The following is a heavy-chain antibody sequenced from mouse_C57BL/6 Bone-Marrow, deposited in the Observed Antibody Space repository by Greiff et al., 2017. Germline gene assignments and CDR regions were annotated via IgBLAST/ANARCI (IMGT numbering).Heavy chain of an antibody. CDR3: ARWGDYDVRFDY. J-gene: IGHJ2*01. Sequence: EVQLMESGPELVKPGASVKISCKASGYTFTDYYMNWVKQSHGKSLEWIGDINPNNGGTSYNQKFKGKATLTVDKSSSTAYMELRSLTSEDSAVYYCARWGDYDVRFDYWGQGTTLTVSS. CDR1: GYTFTDYY. V-gene: IGHV1-26*01. D-gene: IGHD2-4*01. CDR2: INPNNGGT.